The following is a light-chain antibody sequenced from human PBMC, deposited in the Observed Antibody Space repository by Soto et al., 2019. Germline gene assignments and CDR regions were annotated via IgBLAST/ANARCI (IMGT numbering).Light chain of an antibody. CDR2: EVS. V-gene: IGLV2-8*01. J-gene: IGLJ1*01. CDR3: SSYAGSNNGNV. Sequence: QSVLTQPPSASGSPGQSVTISCTGTSSDVGGYNYVSWYQQHPGKAPKLMIYEVSKRPSGVPDRFSGSKSGNTASLTVSGLQAEDEADYYCSSYAGSNNGNVFGTGTQLTVL. CDR1: SSDVGGYNY.